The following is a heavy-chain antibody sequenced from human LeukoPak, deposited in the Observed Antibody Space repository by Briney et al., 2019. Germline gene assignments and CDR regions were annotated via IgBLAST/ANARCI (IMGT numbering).Heavy chain of an antibody. CDR3: ATGVRGTWPWYFDA. CDR1: GFTFSDHY. CDR2: SRDKANSHTT. V-gene: IGHV3-72*01. J-gene: IGHJ4*02. Sequence: PGGSLRLSCAASGFTFSDHYRDWVRQAPGKGLEWVGRSRDKANSHTTEYAASVKGRFTISRDDSKNSLYLQMNSSKTADTAVYYCATGVRGTWPWYFDAWGQGTLVTVSS.